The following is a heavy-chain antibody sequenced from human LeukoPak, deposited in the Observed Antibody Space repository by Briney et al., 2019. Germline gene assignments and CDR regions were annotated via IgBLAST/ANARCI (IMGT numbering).Heavy chain of an antibody. J-gene: IGHJ4*02. CDR2: IYAGGNT. CDR1: GFSVGTNY. Sequence: GSLRLSCAASGFSVGTNYMTWVRQAPGKGLEWVSMIYAGGNTYYRDSVKGRFTISRDNAKNSLYLQMNSLRAEDTAVYYCARARLPPSFDYWGQGTLVTVSS. D-gene: IGHD6-25*01. CDR3: ARARLPPSFDY. V-gene: IGHV3-53*01.